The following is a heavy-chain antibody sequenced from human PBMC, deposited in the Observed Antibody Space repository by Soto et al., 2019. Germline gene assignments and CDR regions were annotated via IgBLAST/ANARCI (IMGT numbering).Heavy chain of an antibody. Sequence: ASVKVSCKASGDTFTSYDSNWVRQATAAGVEWMGWISPNSGNIDYAQKFQGRVTMTRDTAIRPAYMEVSRLRSDDTAVYYCARGRASGSYYLLDYWGQGTLVTVSS. CDR1: GDTFTSYD. V-gene: IGHV1-8*01. CDR2: ISPNSGNI. CDR3: ARGRASGSYYLLDY. J-gene: IGHJ4*02. D-gene: IGHD3-10*01.